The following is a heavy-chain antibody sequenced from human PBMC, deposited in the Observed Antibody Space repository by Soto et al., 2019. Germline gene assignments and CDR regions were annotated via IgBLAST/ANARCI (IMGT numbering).Heavy chain of an antibody. Sequence: SETLSLTCGVSGGTIRSPDWWTWVRQPPGRGLEWIGEIFQSGSTNYTPSLESRVTISVDKSKNQFSLTLTSVTAADTAVYFCARGRGRYSSGWSWFDPWGQGILVTVSS. V-gene: IGHV4-4*02. CDR3: ARGRGRYSSGWSWFDP. CDR2: IFQSGST. CDR1: GGTIRSPDW. D-gene: IGHD6-19*01. J-gene: IGHJ5*02.